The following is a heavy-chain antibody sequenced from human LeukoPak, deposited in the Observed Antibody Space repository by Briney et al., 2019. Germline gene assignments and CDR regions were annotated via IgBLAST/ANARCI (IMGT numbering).Heavy chain of an antibody. CDR3: ARDGASDWDDMLDY. CDR2: TSASNGNT. V-gene: IGHV1-18*01. Sequence: ASVKVSCKASGYTFISYGITWLRQAPGQGLEYMGWTSASNGNTSYAQKFQGRVTTTADTSTSTAYVELRSLRSDDTAVYYCARDGASDWDDMLDYWGQGTLVTVSS. CDR1: GYTFISYG. J-gene: IGHJ4*02. D-gene: IGHD1-1*01.